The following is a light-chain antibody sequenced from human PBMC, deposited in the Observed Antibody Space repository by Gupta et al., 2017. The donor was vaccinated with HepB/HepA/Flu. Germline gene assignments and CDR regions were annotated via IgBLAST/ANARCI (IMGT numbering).Light chain of an antibody. V-gene: IGLV3-1*01. J-gene: IGLJ3*02. CDR2: QDS. Sequence: SYELTQPPSVSVSPGQTASITCSGDKLGDKYACWYQQKPGQSPVLVIYQDSKRPSGIPERFSGSNSGNTATLTISGTQAMDEAYYYCPAWDSSTYWVFGGGTKLNVL. CDR1: KLGDKY. CDR3: PAWDSSTYWV.